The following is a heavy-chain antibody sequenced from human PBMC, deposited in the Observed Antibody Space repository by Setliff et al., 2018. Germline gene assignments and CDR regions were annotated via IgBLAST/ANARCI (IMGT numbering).Heavy chain of an antibody. J-gene: IGHJ4*02. CDR3: AKPQVELRWGFES. CDR2: ISGNSGST. V-gene: IGHV3-23*01. CDR1: GFNFSINDMTYG. D-gene: IGHD1-7*01. Sequence: GGSLRLSCAASGFNFSINDMTYGMSWVRQAPGKGLQWVSGISGNSGSTYYAASVKGRFTIFRDGSKNTLYLQMTSLRAEDTAVYYCAKPQVELRWGFESWGQGTPVTVSS.